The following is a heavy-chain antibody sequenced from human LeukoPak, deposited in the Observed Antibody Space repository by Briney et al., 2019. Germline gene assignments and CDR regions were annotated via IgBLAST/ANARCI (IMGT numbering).Heavy chain of an antibody. CDR3: ARWQYPNYPPSHYYFGMDV. CDR2: IYYRGTA. Sequence: SETLSLTCTVSGGSISSSSYYWNWIRQSPGQGLEWIGYIYYRGTANYNPSLKSRVTISVDTSKKQFSLKVTSVTAADTAVYYCARWQYPNYPPSHYYFGMDVWGQVTTVTVSS. CDR1: GGSISSSSYY. V-gene: IGHV4-61*05. J-gene: IGHJ6*02. D-gene: IGHD1-7*01.